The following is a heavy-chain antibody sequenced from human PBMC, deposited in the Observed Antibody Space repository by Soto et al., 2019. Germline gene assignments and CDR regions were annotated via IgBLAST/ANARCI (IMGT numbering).Heavy chain of an antibody. V-gene: IGHV3-21*01. D-gene: IGHD3-22*01. Sequence: PGGSLRLSCAASGFTFSIYTMTWVRQAPGKGLEWVSSISDTSSYIYYADSVEGRFTVSRDNAENSLYLQMNSLRAEDTAVYYCARDGYYDSSYWGQGTLVTVSS. CDR3: ARDGYYDSSY. J-gene: IGHJ4*02. CDR2: ISDTSSYI. CDR1: GFTFSIYT.